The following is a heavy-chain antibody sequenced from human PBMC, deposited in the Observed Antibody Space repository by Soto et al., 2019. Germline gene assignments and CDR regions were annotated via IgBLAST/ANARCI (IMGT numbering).Heavy chain of an antibody. Sequence: PGGSLRLSCAASGFTFSSYGMHWVRQAPGKGLEWVAVIWYDGSNKYYADSVKGRFTISRDNSKNTLYLQMNSLRAEDTAVYYCARGGYHPYCISTSCPPSWFDPWGQGT. J-gene: IGHJ5*02. CDR3: ARGGYHPYCISTSCPPSWFDP. D-gene: IGHD2-2*01. CDR1: GFTFSSYG. CDR2: IWYDGSNK. V-gene: IGHV3-33*01.